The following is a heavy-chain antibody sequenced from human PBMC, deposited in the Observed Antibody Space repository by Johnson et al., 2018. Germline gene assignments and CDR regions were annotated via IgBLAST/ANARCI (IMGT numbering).Heavy chain of an antibody. V-gene: IGHV5-51*01. CDR1: GYSFTSHW. CDR3: ARGPGDFFDY. Sequence: VQLQESGAEVKEPGESLKISCKVSGYSFTSHWIGWVCQMPGKGLEWVGIIYPGDSNTRYSPSFQGQVTIPADTSLSTAYLQWSSLKASDTAIYYCARGPGDFFDYWGQGTLVTVSS. D-gene: IGHD4-17*01. CDR2: IYPGDSNT. J-gene: IGHJ4*02.